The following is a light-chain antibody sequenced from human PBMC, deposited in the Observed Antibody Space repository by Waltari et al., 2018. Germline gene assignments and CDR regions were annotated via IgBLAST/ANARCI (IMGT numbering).Light chain of an antibody. CDR1: QSVLYSSNNKNY. J-gene: IGKJ1*01. V-gene: IGKV4-1*01. CDR2: WAS. Sequence: DIVMTQSPDSLAVSLGERATINCKSSQSVLYSSNNKNYLAWFQQKPGQPPKLLLYWASTRESGVPDRFSGSGSGTDFTLTIITLQAEDVAVYYCQQYYSTPPTFGQGTKLEIK. CDR3: QQYYSTPPT.